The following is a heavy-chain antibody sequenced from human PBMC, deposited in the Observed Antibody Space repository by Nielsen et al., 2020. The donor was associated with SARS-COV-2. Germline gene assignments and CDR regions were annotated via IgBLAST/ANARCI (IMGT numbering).Heavy chain of an antibody. CDR3: AKRSGYTSGWYGDY. J-gene: IGHJ4*02. Sequence: GESLKISCAASGFTLKNAWMGWVRQAPGKGLEWVSAISASTYYADSVKGRFTISRDNSKNTLYLQMNSLRAEDTAVYYCAKRSGYTSGWYGDYWGQGTLVTVSS. CDR1: GFTLKNAW. V-gene: IGHV3-23*01. CDR2: ISAST. D-gene: IGHD6-19*01.